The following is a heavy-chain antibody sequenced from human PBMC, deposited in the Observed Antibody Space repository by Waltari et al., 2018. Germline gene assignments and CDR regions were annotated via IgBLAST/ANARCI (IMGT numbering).Heavy chain of an antibody. CDR3: ARDLMGYSSSSPNDY. CDR1: GFTFSSYA. D-gene: IGHD6-6*01. J-gene: IGHJ4*02. V-gene: IGHV3-48*03. Sequence: EVQLLESGGGLVQPGGSLRLSCAASGFTFSSYAMSWVRQAPGKGLEWVSYISSSGSTIYYADSVKGRFTISRDNAKNSLYLQMNSLRAEDTTVYYCARDLMGYSSSSPNDYWGQGTLVTVSS. CDR2: ISSSGSTI.